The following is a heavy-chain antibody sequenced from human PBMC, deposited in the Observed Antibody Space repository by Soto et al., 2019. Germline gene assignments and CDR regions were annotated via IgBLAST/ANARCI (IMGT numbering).Heavy chain of an antibody. CDR1: GFTFSNAW. Sequence: GGSLRLSCAASGFTFSNAWMSWVRQAPGKGLEWVGRIKSKTDGGTTDYAAPVKGRFTISRDDSKNTLYLQMNSLKTEDTAVYYCTTDLNYDYGDYKYFQHWGQGTLVTVSS. V-gene: IGHV3-15*01. CDR2: IKSKTDGGTT. D-gene: IGHD4-17*01. J-gene: IGHJ1*01. CDR3: TTDLNYDYGDYKYFQH.